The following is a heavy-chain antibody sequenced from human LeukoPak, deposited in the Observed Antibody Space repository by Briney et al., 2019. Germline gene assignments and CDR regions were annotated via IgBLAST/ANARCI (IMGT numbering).Heavy chain of an antibody. CDR3: AKDTGAKSGYSWFDP. CDR2: ISWDGGST. J-gene: IGHJ5*02. V-gene: IGHV3-43D*03. D-gene: IGHD3-3*01. Sequence: GGSLRLSCAASGFTFDDYAMHWVRQAPGKGLEWVSLISWDGGSTYYAGSVKGRFTISRDNSKNSLYLQMNSLRAEDTALYYCAKDTGAKSGYSWFDPWGQGTLVTVSS. CDR1: GFTFDDYA.